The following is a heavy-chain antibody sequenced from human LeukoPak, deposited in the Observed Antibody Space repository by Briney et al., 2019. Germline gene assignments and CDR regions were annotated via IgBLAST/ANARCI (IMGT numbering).Heavy chain of an antibody. CDR2: ISSSGSSI. CDR3: ARDLEMASITSAFDI. D-gene: IGHD5-24*01. CDR1: GFTFSDYY. J-gene: IGHJ3*02. V-gene: IGHV3-11*01. Sequence: PGGSLRLSCAASGFTFSDYYMSWIRQAPGKGLEWVLYISSSGSSIYYADSVKGRFTISRDNAKNSLYLQMNSLRAEDTAVYYCARDLEMASITSAFDIWGQGTMVIVSS.